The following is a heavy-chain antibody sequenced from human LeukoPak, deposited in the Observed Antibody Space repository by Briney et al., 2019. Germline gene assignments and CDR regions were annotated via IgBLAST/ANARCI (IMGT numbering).Heavy chain of an antibody. J-gene: IGHJ4*01. V-gene: IGHV3-15*01. CDR2: IKSKTDVGTT. CDR3: TTDEYPEYYFDY. D-gene: IGHD6-6*01. CDR1: GFTFSNAL. Sequence: GGSLILSCAASGFTFSNALMSWVRQAPGKGLEWVGRIKSKTDVGTTDYAAPVKGRFTISRDDSKNTLYPQMNSMKTEDTAVYDCTTDEYPEYYFDYWGQGTLVTVSS.